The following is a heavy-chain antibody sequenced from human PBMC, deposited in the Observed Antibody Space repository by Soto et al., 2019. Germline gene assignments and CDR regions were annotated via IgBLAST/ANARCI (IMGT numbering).Heavy chain of an antibody. D-gene: IGHD2-15*01. J-gene: IGHJ4*01. CDR3: ARRGYCSGGRCSSSGFDY. CDR1: GYTFTSYY. CDR2: INPSGGST. Sequence: ASVKVSCKASGYTFTSYYMHWVRQAPGQGLEWMGIINPSGGSTSYAQKFQGRVTMTRDTSTSTVYMELSSLRSEDTAVYYCARRGYCSGGRCSSSGFDYWGPAXLVTVYS. V-gene: IGHV1-46*01.